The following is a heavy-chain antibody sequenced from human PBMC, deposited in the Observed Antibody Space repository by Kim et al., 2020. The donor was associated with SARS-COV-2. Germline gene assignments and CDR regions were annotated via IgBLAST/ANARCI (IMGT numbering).Heavy chain of an antibody. D-gene: IGHD3-3*01. V-gene: IGHV4-4*07. J-gene: IGHJ6*02. CDR1: GGSISSYY. CDR3: ARGHYDFWSGYHGIGMDV. CDR2: IYTSGST. Sequence: SETLSLTCTVSGGSISSYYWSWIRQPAGKGLEWIGRIYTSGSTNYNPSLKSRVTMSVDTSKNQFSLKLSSVTAADTAVYYCARGHYDFWSGYHGIGMDVWGQGTTVTVSS.